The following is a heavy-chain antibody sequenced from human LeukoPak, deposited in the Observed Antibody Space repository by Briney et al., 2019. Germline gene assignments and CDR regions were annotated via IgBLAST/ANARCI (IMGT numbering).Heavy chain of an antibody. Sequence: ASETLSLTCTVSGGSISSHFWSWIRQPPGKGLEWIGYIFYSGTTKYNPSLRSRVTISADTSKNQFSLRLSSVTAADTAVYYCARVTGYIVEDYFDYWGQGTLVTVSS. D-gene: IGHD3-22*01. J-gene: IGHJ4*02. CDR2: IFYSGTT. CDR1: GGSISSHF. V-gene: IGHV4-59*11. CDR3: ARVTGYIVEDYFDY.